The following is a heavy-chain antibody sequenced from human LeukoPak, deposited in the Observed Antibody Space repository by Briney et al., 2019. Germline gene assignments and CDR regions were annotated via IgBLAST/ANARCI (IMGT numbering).Heavy chain of an antibody. CDR1: GGSFSGYY. J-gene: IGHJ3*02. CDR3: ARGSPLAQGGI. V-gene: IGHV4-34*01. CDR2: INHSGST. Sequence: SETLSLTCAVYGGSFSGYYWSWIRQPPGKGLEWIGEINHSGSTNYNPSLKSRVTISVDTSKNQFSLKLSSVTAADTAVYYCARGSPLAQGGIWGQGTMVTVSS. D-gene: IGHD3-16*01.